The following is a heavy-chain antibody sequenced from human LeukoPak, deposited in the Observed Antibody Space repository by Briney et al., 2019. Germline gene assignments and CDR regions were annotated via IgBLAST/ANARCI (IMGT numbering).Heavy chain of an antibody. CDR3: ARRSSGWHLDY. CDR1: GYSFTSYW. J-gene: IGHJ4*02. CDR2: IYPGDSDT. D-gene: IGHD6-19*01. V-gene: IGHV5-51*01. Sequence: GESLKISCKGSGYSFTSYWIGWVRQMPGKGLEWMGIIYPGDSDTRYSPSFEGQVTISVDKSISTAYVQWSSLKASDTAMYYCARRSSGWHLDYWGQGTLATVSS.